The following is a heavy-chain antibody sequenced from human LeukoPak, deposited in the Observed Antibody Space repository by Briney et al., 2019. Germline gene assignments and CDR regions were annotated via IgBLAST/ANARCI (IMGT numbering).Heavy chain of an antibody. CDR3: ARALTGFIPGN. V-gene: IGHV3-11*01. D-gene: IGHD3-9*01. Sequence: PGGSLRLSCAASGFTFTDFYMSWIRQARGKGLEWVSYISSSGTTIYYADSVMGRFTISRDNAKNSLYLQMNSLRAEDTAVYYCARALTGFIPGNWGQGTLVTVSS. CDR2: ISSSGTTI. CDR1: GFTFTDFY. J-gene: IGHJ4*02.